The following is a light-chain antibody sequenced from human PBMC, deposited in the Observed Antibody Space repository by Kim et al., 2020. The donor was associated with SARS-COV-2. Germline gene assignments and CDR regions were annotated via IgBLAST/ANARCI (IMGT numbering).Light chain of an antibody. CDR2: DAS. J-gene: IGKJ4*01. CDR1: QSVSSY. V-gene: IGKV3-11*01. Sequence: SQGERATLSCRASQSVSSYLAWYQQKPGQAPRLLIYDASTRATGIPARFSGSGAGTDFTLTISSLEPEDFAVYYCQQRSNWPPLTFGGGTKVDIK. CDR3: QQRSNWPPLT.